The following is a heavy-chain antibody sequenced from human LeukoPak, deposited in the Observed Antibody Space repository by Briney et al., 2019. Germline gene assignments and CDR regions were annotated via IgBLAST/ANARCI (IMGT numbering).Heavy chain of an antibody. Sequence: SQTLSLTCTVSGGSISSGDYYWSWIRQPPGKGLEWSGYIYYSGSTYYNPSLKSRVTISVDTSKNQFSLKLSSVTAADTAVYYCAREYYGSGSYYNWFDPWGQGTLVTVSS. CDR2: IYYSGST. V-gene: IGHV4-30-4*01. J-gene: IGHJ5*02. CDR1: GGSISSGDYY. CDR3: AREYYGSGSYYNWFDP. D-gene: IGHD3-10*01.